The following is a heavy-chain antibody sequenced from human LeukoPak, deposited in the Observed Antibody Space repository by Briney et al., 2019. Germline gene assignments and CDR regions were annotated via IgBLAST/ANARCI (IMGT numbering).Heavy chain of an antibody. CDR2: IKSDGKT. D-gene: IGHD3-22*01. V-gene: IGHV3-74*01. J-gene: IGHJ1*01. Sequence: GGSLRLSCAASGFTFSSYWRHWVRQAPGKGLVWVSRIKSDGKTNYADSVKGRFTISRDNAKNTVSLQMNSLRAEDTRVYHCARAPSEIGGYYPEYYRHWGQGTLVTVSS. CDR1: GFTFSSYW. CDR3: ARAPSEIGGYYPEYYRH.